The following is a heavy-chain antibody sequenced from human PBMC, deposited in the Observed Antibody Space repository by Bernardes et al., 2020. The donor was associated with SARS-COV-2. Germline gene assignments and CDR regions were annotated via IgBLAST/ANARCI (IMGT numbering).Heavy chain of an antibody. CDR2: LWYDGSNK. CDR3: ARGYSSSWYYFDY. V-gene: IGHV3-33*03. D-gene: IGHD6-13*01. J-gene: IGHJ4*02. Sequence: GGSLRLSCEASGFSFKSYPMHWVRKVPGKGLEWVALLWYDGSNKYYADFVAGRFTISRDNSKNTLYLQMNSLRAEDTAIYYCARGYSSSWYYFDYWGQGTLVTVSS. CDR1: GFSFKSYP.